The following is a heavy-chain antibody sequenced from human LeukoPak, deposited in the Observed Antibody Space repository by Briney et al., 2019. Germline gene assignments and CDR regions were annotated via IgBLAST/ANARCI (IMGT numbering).Heavy chain of an antibody. CDR1: GFTFNSYA. J-gene: IGHJ6*03. Sequence: GGSLRLSCVASGFTFNSYAMTWVRQVPGKGLEWISVVTDSGDYTYYADSVKGRFTISRDNSKNTLYLQMNSLRAEDTAVYYCARGRYSYGYYYYYYMDVWGKGTTVTVSS. D-gene: IGHD5-18*01. CDR2: VTDSGDYT. CDR3: ARGRYSYGYYYYYYMDV. V-gene: IGHV3-23*01.